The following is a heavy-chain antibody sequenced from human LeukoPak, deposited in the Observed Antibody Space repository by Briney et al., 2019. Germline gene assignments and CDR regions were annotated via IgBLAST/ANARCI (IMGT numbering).Heavy chain of an antibody. V-gene: IGHV1-3*01. J-gene: IGHJ3*02. Sequence: ASVKVSCKASGYTFTSYAMHWVRQAPGQRLEWMGWINAGNGNTKYSQKFQGRVTITRDTSASTAYMELSSLRSEDTAVYYCARDPYDSDAFDIWGQGTMVTVSS. D-gene: IGHD5-12*01. CDR2: INAGNGNT. CDR3: ARDPYDSDAFDI. CDR1: GYTFTSYA.